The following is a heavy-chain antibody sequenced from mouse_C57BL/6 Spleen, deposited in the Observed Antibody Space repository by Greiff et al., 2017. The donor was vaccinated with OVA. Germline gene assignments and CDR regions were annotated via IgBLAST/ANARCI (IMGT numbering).Heavy chain of an antibody. V-gene: IGHV5-9*01. J-gene: IGHJ3*01. CDR2: ISGGGGNT. D-gene: IGHD1-1*01. CDR3: ASHGGYYYGSVAY. Sequence: MLVESGGGLVKPGGSLKLSCAASGFTFSSYTMSWVRQTPEKRLEWVATISGGGGNTYYPDSVKGRFTISRDNAKNTLYLQMSSLRSEDTALYYCASHGGYYYGSVAYWGQGTLVTVSA. CDR1: GFTFSSYT.